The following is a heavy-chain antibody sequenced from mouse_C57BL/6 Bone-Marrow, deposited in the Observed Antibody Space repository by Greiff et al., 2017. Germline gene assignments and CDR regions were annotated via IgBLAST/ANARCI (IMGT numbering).Heavy chain of an antibody. CDR2: IDPSDSET. CDR1: GYTFTSYW. V-gene: IGHV1-52*01. J-gene: IGHJ4*01. D-gene: IGHD1-1*02. CDR3: ARMGWPREAMDY. Sequence: VQLQQSGAELVRPGSSVKLSCKASGYTFTSYWMHWVKKRPIQGLEWIGNIDPSDSETHYNQKFKDKATLTVDKSSSTAYMQLSSLTSEDSAVYYCARMGWPREAMDYWGQGTSVTVSS.